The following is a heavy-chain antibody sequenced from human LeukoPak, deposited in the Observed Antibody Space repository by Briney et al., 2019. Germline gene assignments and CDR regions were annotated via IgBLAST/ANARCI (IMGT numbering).Heavy chain of an antibody. D-gene: IGHD3-10*01. J-gene: IGHJ1*01. Sequence: PGGSLRLSCAASGFTFDDYAMHWVRQAPGKGLEWVSGITWNSDNIGYADSVKGRFTISRDNAKNSLYLQMNSLRAEDTALYYCARGRWFGELNVQHWGQGTLVTVSS. V-gene: IGHV3-9*01. CDR2: ITWNSDNI. CDR1: GFTFDDYA. CDR3: ARGRWFGELNVQH.